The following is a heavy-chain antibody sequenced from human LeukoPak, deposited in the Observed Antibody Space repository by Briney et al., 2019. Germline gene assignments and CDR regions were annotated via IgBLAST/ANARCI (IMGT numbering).Heavy chain of an antibody. J-gene: IGHJ4*02. Sequence: SETLSLTCTVSGGSISSSSYYWGWIRQPPGKGLEWIGSIYYSGSTYYNPSLKSRVTISVDTSENQFPLKLSSVTAADTAVYYCARYVVYGSGKYYFDYWGQGTLVTVSS. CDR2: IYYSGST. D-gene: IGHD3-10*01. CDR3: ARYVVYGSGKYYFDY. V-gene: IGHV4-39*01. CDR1: GGSISSSSYY.